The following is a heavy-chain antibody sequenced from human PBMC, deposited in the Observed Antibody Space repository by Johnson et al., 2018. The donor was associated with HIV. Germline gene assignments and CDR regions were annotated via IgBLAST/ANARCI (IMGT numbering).Heavy chain of an antibody. D-gene: IGHD5-12*01. CDR1: GFTFSSYG. J-gene: IGHJ3*02. CDR3: AKEGRYVEGAFDI. V-gene: IGHV3-30*18. CDR2: ISYDGSNK. Sequence: QVQLVESGGGLVQPGGSLRLSCAASGFTFSSYGMHWVRQAPGKGLEWVAVISYDGSNKYYADSVKGRFTISRDNSKNTLYLQMNSLRAEDTAVYYCAKEGRYVEGAFDIWGQGTMVTVSS.